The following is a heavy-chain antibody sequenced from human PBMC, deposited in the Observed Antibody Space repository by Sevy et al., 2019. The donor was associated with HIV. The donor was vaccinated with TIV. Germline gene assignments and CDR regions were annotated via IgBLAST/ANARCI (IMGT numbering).Heavy chain of an antibody. V-gene: IGHV3-11*01. D-gene: IGHD3-22*01. CDR1: GFTFSDYY. CDR3: ARENTLIEEPGWFDP. CDR2: ISRSGSTI. Sequence: GGSLRLSCAASGFTFSDYYMSWIRQAPGKGLEWVSYISRSGSTINYADSVKGRFTIARDNAKNSLKLQINSLRAEDTAMYYCARENTLIEEPGWFDPWGQGTLVTVSS. J-gene: IGHJ5*02.